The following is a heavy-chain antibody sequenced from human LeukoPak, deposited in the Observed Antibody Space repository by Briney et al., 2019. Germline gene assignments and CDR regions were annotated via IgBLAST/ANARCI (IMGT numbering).Heavy chain of an antibody. CDR2: THYSGST. CDR1: GGSISTGTYY. D-gene: IGHD3-22*01. V-gene: IGHV4-31*03. CDR3: ASAAYYYDSSGYAFDI. J-gene: IGHJ3*02. Sequence: SQTLSLTCSVSGGSISTGTYYWSWIRQRPGKGLEWIGYTHYSGSTYNNPSLKSRVTISVDTSKNQLSLKMSSVTAADTAVYYCASAAYYYDSSGYAFDIWGQGTMVTVSS.